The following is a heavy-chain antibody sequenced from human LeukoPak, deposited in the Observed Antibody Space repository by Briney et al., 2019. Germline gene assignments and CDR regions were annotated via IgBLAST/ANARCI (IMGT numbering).Heavy chain of an antibody. D-gene: IGHD3-10*01. Sequence: PGGSLRLSCAASGFTFDDYGMTWVRQAPGKGLEWVSALSDSGGSTFYADSVKGRFTISRDNSKNTLYLQLNRLRAEDTAVYYCAKGGAVSSKSITMIRGTRRYYYYMDVWGKGTTVTISS. V-gene: IGHV3-23*01. J-gene: IGHJ6*03. CDR2: LSDSGGST. CDR1: GFTFDDYG. CDR3: AKGGAVSSKSITMIRGTRRYYYYMDV.